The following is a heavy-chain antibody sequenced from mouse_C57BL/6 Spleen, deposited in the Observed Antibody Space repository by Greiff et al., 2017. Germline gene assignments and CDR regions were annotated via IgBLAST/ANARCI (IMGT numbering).Heavy chain of an antibody. D-gene: IGHD1-1*01. CDR3: ESETYDSSQGGDY. CDR2: INPNYGTN. CDR1: GYSFTDYN. V-gene: IGHV1-39*01. J-gene: IGHJ2*01. Sequence: VQLKESGPELVKPGASVKISCKASGYSFTDYNMNWVKQSNGKSLEWIGLINPNYGTNSYNQKFKGKATLTVVQSYSTAYMQLHSLTTEDSAVYYCESETYDSSQGGDYWGQGTTLTVST.